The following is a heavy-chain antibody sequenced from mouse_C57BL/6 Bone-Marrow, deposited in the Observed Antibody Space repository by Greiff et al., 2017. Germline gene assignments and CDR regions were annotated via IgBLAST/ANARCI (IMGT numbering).Heavy chain of an antibody. CDR3: ARSYYGNYFDY. CDR2: IDPSDSET. Sequence: QVQLQQPGAELVRPGSSVKLSCKASGYTFTSYWMHWVKQRPIQGLEWIGNIDPSDSETHYNQKFKDKATLTVDKSSSTAYMQLSSLTSEDSAVYYRARSYYGNYFDYWGQGTTLTVSS. CDR1: GYTFTSYW. V-gene: IGHV1-52*01. J-gene: IGHJ2*01. D-gene: IGHD1-1*01.